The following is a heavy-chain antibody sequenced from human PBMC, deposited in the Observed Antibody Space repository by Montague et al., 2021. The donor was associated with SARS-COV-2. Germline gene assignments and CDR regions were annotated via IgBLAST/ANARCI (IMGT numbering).Heavy chain of an antibody. Sequence: SETVSLTCTVSVRSISNYYWTWIRQPPGKGLEWIGYIYDSGSANYNPSLKSRSTISVDTSNNQFSLRLSSVTAADTAVYYCARAYCGGDCHVGPWGQGILVTVSS. CDR2: IYDSGSA. V-gene: IGHV4-59*01. CDR3: ARAYCGGDCHVGP. D-gene: IGHD2-21*02. J-gene: IGHJ5*02. CDR1: VRSISNYY.